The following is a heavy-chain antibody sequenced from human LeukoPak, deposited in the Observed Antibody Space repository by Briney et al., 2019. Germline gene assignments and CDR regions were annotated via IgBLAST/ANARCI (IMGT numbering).Heavy chain of an antibody. Sequence: GGSLRLSCAASGFTFSDYYMSWMRQAPEKGREWLSCTNSRSTYTNYAVSVKGRFTISRDNDTNSLYLHMNSLRADDTAMYYCATVTVTTTQGREDYWGQGTLVTVSS. D-gene: IGHD4-17*01. CDR2: TNSRSTYT. CDR3: ATVTVTTTQGREDY. CDR1: GFTFSDYY. V-gene: IGHV3-11*05. J-gene: IGHJ4*02.